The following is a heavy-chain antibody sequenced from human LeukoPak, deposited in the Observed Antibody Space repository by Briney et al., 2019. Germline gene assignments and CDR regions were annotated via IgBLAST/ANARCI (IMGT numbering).Heavy chain of an antibody. CDR1: GGSLNSYF. Sequence: SETLSLTCSVSGGSLNSYFWSWIRQPAGEGLEWIGRIYSNENFDYNPSLKSRVTMSIDASKNQFSLKLSSVTAADTAVYYCAAYDSSVLGLDDWGQGTLVTVSS. D-gene: IGHD3-22*01. J-gene: IGHJ4*02. V-gene: IGHV4-4*07. CDR2: IYSNENF. CDR3: AAYDSSVLGLDD.